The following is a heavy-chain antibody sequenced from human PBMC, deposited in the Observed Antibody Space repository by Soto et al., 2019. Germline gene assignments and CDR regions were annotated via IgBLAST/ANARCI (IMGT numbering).Heavy chain of an antibody. V-gene: IGHV3-33*01. Sequence: GGSLRLSCAASGFTFSSYGMHWVRQAPGKGLEWVAVIWYDGSNKYYADSVKGRFTISRDNSKNTLYLQMNSLRAEDTAVYYCARGASNPTRYMDVWGKGTTVTVSS. D-gene: IGHD4-4*01. CDR3: ARGASNPTRYMDV. CDR1: GFTFSSYG. CDR2: IWYDGSNK. J-gene: IGHJ6*03.